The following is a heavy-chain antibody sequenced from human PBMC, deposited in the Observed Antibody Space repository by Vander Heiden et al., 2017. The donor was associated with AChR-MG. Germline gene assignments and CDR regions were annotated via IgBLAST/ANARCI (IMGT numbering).Heavy chain of an antibody. J-gene: IGHJ6*03. CDR3: ARGSYKQWLVTGDYYYYMDV. CDR1: GGTFSSYA. V-gene: IGHV1-69*06. D-gene: IGHD6-19*01. CDR2: IIPIFGTA. Sequence: QVQLVQSGAEVKKPGSSVKVSCKASGGTFSSYAIRWVRQAPGQGLEWMGGIIPIFGTANYAQKFQGRVTITADKSTSTAYMELSSLRSEDTAVYYCARGSYKQWLVTGDYYYYMDVWGKGTTVTVSS.